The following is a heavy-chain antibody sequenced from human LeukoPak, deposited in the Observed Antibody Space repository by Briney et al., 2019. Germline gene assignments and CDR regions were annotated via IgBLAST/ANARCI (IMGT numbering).Heavy chain of an antibody. J-gene: IGHJ4*02. CDR3: AKDRAQQLVLDF. Sequence: GGSLRLSCATSGFTFSSYAMSWVRQAPGKGLEWVSAIIGSGSSIYYADSVKGRFTISRDNSKNTLFLQMNSLRAEDTAVYYCAKDRAQQLVLDFWGQGTLVTVSS. CDR2: IIGSGSSI. CDR1: GFTFSSYA. V-gene: IGHV3-23*01. D-gene: IGHD6-13*01.